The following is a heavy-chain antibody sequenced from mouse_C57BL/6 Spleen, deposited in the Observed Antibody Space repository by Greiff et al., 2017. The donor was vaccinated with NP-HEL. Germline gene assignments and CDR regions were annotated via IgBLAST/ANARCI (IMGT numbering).Heavy chain of an antibody. CDR2: INPNNGGT. CDR3: ASPSITTVVATDYAMDY. V-gene: IGHV1-26*01. CDR1: GYTFTDYY. J-gene: IGHJ4*01. Sequence: VQLQQSGPELVKPGASVKISCKASGYTFTDYYMNWVKQSHGKSLEWIGDINPNNGGTSYNQKFKGKATLTVDKSSSTAYMELRSLTSEDSAVYYCASPSITTVVATDYAMDYWGQGTSVTVSS. D-gene: IGHD1-1*01.